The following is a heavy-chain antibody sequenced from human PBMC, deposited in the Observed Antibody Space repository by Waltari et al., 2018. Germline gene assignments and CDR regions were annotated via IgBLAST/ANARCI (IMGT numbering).Heavy chain of an antibody. CDR1: GFTFSTSA. D-gene: IGHD2-8*01. Sequence: EVQLLESGGGFVQPGGSLRLSCVASGFTFSTSALSWVRQAPGEGLEWVSGITITGNATYYIDSVKGRFSISRDNSKNTLYLQMNSLRAEDTGIYYCVKLMGGDVDHWGLGTLVTVSS. J-gene: IGHJ4*02. CDR3: VKLMGGDVDH. CDR2: ITITGNAT. V-gene: IGHV3-23*01.